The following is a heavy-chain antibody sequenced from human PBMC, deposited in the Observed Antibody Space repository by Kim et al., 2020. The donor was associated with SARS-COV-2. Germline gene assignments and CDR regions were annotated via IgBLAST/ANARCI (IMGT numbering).Heavy chain of an antibody. CDR2: IYYSGST. Sequence: SETLSLTCTVSGGSISSGDYYWSWIRQPPGKGLEWIGYIYYSGSTYYNSSLKSRVTISVDTSKNQFSLKLSSVTAADTAVYYCARFRQSVVPAAMFFDYWGQRALVPVSS. CDR1: GGSISSGDYY. D-gene: IGHD2-2*01. J-gene: IGHJ4*02. CDR3: ARFRQSVVPAAMFFDY. V-gene: IGHV4-30-4*01.